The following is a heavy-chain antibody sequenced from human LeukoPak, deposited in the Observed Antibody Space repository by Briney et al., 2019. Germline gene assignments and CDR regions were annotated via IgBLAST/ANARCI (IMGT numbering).Heavy chain of an antibody. CDR3: AKSIAALPGIDY. V-gene: IGHV3-48*03. D-gene: IGHD6-6*01. Sequence: GGSLRLSCAASGFTFSSYEMNWVRQAPGKGLEWVSYISSSGSTIYYADSVKGRFTISRDNSKNTLYLQMNSLRAEDTAVYYCAKSIAALPGIDYWGQGTLVTVSS. CDR1: GFTFSSYE. J-gene: IGHJ4*02. CDR2: ISSSGSTI.